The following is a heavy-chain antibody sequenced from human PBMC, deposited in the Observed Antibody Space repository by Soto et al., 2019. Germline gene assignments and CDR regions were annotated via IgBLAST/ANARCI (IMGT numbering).Heavy chain of an antibody. Sequence: GASVKVSCKASGFTFSSSAVQWVRQARGQRLEWIGKIVVGSGNTNYAQKFQERVTITRDMSTSTAYLELRSLRSDDTAVYYCARHHGPTTSENWFDPWGQGTLVTVSS. V-gene: IGHV1-58*01. CDR1: GFTFSSSA. D-gene: IGHD5-12*01. J-gene: IGHJ5*02. CDR3: ARHHGPTTSENWFDP. CDR2: IVVGSGNT.